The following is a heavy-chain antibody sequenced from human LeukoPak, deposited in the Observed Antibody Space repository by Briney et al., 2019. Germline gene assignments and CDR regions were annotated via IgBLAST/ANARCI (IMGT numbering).Heavy chain of an antibody. CDR1: GFTFSSYS. Sequence: GGSLRLSCAASGFTFSSYSMNWVRQAPGKGLEWVSSISSSSSYIYYADSVKGRFTISRDNSKNTLYLQMNSLRAADTAVYYCAKGQNYYDGSGYYSTDYWGQGTPVTVSS. V-gene: IGHV3-21*01. D-gene: IGHD3-22*01. CDR3: AKGQNYYDGSGYYSTDY. J-gene: IGHJ4*02. CDR2: ISSSSSYI.